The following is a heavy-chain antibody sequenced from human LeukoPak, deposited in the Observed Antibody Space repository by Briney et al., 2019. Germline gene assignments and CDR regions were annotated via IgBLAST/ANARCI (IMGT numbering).Heavy chain of an antibody. D-gene: IGHD2-15*01. CDR1: GFTFKIYS. V-gene: IGHV3-21*01. CDR2: ISSSSSHM. J-gene: IGHJ6*02. CDR3: AKGVVAATNAAYYGMDV. Sequence: GGSLRLSCAASGFTFKIYSMNWVRQAPGKGLEWVSSISSSSSHMYYADSVKGRFTISRDNSKNTLYLQMNSLRPEDTAVYYCAKGVVAATNAAYYGMDVWGQGTTVTVSS.